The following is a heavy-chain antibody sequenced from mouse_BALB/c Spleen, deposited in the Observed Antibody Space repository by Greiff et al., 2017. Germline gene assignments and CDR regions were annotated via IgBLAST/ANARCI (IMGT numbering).Heavy chain of an antibody. V-gene: IGHV1S41*01. CDR3: ARWLLGAMDY. D-gene: IGHD2-3*01. Sequence: DLVKPGASVKLSCKASGYTFTSYWINWIKQRPGQGLEWIGRIAPGSGSTYYKEMFKGKATLTVDTSSSTAYIQLSSLSSEDSAVYFCARWLLGAMDYWGQGTSVTVSS. CDR2: IAPGSGST. CDR1: GYTFTSYW. J-gene: IGHJ4*01.